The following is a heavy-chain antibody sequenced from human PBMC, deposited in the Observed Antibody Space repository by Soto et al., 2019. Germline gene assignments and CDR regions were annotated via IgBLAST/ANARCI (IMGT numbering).Heavy chain of an antibody. D-gene: IGHD6-6*01. CDR1: GGSISSYY. V-gene: IGHV4-59*01. Sequence: PSETLSLTCTVSGGSISSYYWSWIRQPPGKGLEWIGYIYYSGSTNYNPSLKSRVTISVDTSKNQFSLKLSSVTAADTVVYYCAREGIAARRLYYFDYWGQGTLVTVSS. CDR3: AREGIAARRLYYFDY. J-gene: IGHJ4*02. CDR2: IYYSGST.